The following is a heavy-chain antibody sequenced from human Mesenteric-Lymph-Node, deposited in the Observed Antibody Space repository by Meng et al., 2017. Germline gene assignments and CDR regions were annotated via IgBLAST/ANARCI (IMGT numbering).Heavy chain of an antibody. CDR2: ISGSGSTT. J-gene: IGHJ4*02. D-gene: IGHD5-12*01. CDR3: AKDLATMAD. CDR1: GCTSSSYA. Sequence: EVMLVGVGGGGVQPGRSLRFSCAAAGCTSSSYALNWVRQAPGKGLEWVSAISGSGSTTYYADSVKGRFTISRDNSMNMLYLQMSSLRADDTVLYYCAKDLATMADWGQGTLVTVSS. V-gene: IGHV3-23*04.